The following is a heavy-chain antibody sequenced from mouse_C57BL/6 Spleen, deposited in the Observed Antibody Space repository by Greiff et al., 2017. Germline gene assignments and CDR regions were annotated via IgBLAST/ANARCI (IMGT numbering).Heavy chain of an antibody. J-gene: IGHJ2*01. CDR3: ARGVEYYFDY. Sequence: EVKLVESGPGMVKPSQSLSLTCTVTGYSITSGYDWHWIRHFPGNKLEWMGYISYSGSTNYNPSPKSRISITHDTSKNHFFLKLNSVTTEDTATYYCARGVEYYFDYWGQGTTLTVSS. CDR2: ISYSGST. V-gene: IGHV3-1*01. CDR1: GYSITSGYD.